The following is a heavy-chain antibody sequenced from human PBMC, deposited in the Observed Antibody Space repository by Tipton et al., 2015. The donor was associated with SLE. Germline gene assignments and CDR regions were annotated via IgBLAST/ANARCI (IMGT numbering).Heavy chain of an antibody. V-gene: IGHV4-39*07. CDR1: GDSISSSGYC. J-gene: IGHJ4*02. D-gene: IGHD2-21*01. CDR2: IHFGGST. CDR3: GRHSGERYSLPFDY. Sequence: GLVKPSETLSLICTVSGDSISSSGYCWGWTRQPPGEGLEWIGSIHFGGSTYYNPSVFSRVTISGDTSKNQFSLNLSSVTAADTAGYYCGRHSGERYSLPFDYWGQGTLITVS.